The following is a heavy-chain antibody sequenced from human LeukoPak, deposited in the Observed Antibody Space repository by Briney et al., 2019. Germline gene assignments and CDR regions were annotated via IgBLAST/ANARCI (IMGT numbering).Heavy chain of an antibody. CDR2: ISGSGGST. D-gene: IGHD3-3*01. CDR1: GFTFSSYA. J-gene: IGHJ4*02. V-gene: IGHV3-23*01. Sequence: PPGGSLRLSCAASGFTFSSYAMSWVRQAPGKGLEWVSAISGSGGSTYYADSVKGRFTISRDNSKNTLYLQMNSLRAEDTAVYYCAKGYDFWSGYYTDWGQGTLVTVSS. CDR3: AKGYDFWSGYYTD.